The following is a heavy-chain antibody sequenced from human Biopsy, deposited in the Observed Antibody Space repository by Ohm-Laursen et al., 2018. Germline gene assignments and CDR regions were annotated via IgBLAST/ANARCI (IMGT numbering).Heavy chain of an antibody. CDR1: GLSLSTTEAG. J-gene: IGHJ4*02. D-gene: IGHD4-23*01. Sequence: TTQTLTLTCTFSGLSLSTTEAGVGWIRQPPGKALEWLALIYWSGDKRYSPSLKSRLTITKDTSKSQVVLTMTNMDPVDTATYYCAHERRWRNFDYWGQGTLVTVSS. V-gene: IGHV2-5*01. CDR2: IYWSGDK. CDR3: AHERRWRNFDY.